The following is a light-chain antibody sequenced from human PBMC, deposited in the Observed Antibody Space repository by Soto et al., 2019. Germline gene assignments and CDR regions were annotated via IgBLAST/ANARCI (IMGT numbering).Light chain of an antibody. CDR2: DAS. J-gene: IGKJ5*01. Sequence: EIVLTQSPATLSLSPGERATLSCRASQSVSSYLAWYQHKPGQAPRLLIYDASNRATGIPARFSGSGSGTDFTLTISSLEHEDFAVYYCQQRSNWPPITFGQGTRLEI. V-gene: IGKV3-11*01. CDR1: QSVSSY. CDR3: QQRSNWPPIT.